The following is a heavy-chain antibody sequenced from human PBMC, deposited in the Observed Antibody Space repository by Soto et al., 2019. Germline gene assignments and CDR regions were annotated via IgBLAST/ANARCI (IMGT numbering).Heavy chain of an antibody. CDR3: ARFRHETLDIAAAEVDWDYFDY. D-gene: IGHD6-13*01. Sequence: PSETLSLTCTVSGGSISSSSYYWGWIRQPPGKGLEWIGSIYYSGSTYYNPSLKSRVTISVDTSKNQFSLKLSSVTAADTAVYYCARFRHETLDIAAAEVDWDYFDYWGQGTLVTVSS. CDR2: IYYSGST. V-gene: IGHV4-39*01. CDR1: GGSISSSSYY. J-gene: IGHJ4*02.